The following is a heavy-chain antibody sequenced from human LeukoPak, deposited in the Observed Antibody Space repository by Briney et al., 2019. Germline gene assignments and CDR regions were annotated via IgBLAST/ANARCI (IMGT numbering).Heavy chain of an antibody. Sequence: SETLSLTCTVSGGSISSYYWSWIRQPPGKGLEWIAYIYYSGSTNHNPSLKSRVTISVDTSKNQLSLNLSSVTAADTAMYYCARDGPSTVTSWGYYFDYWGQGTLVTVSS. D-gene: IGHD4-17*01. CDR3: ARDGPSTVTSWGYYFDY. J-gene: IGHJ4*02. CDR1: GGSISSYY. V-gene: IGHV4-59*01. CDR2: IYYSGST.